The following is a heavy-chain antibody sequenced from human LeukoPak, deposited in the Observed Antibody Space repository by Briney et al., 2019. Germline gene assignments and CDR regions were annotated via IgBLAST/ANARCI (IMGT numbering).Heavy chain of an antibody. CDR3: ARDLKRGYSYGALDY. D-gene: IGHD5-18*01. CDR2: IIPIFGTA. CDR1: GGTFSSYA. V-gene: IGHV1-69*13. Sequence: SVTVSCKASGGTFSSYAISWVRQAPGQGLEWMGGIIPIFGTANYAQKFQGRVTITADESTSTAYMELSSLRSEDTAVYYCARDLKRGYSYGALDYWGQGTLVTVSS. J-gene: IGHJ4*02.